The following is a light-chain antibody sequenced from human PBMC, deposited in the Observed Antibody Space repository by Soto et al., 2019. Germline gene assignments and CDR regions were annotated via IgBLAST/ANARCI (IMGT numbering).Light chain of an antibody. CDR3: QQYNRYWT. Sequence: DIQMTQSPSTLSASVGDRVTITCRASQSISSWLAWYQQKPGKAPKLLIYKASSLESGVPSRFSGSGSETEFTLTISSLLPDDFATYYCQQYNRYWTFGQGTKV. CDR1: QSISSW. J-gene: IGKJ1*01. V-gene: IGKV1-5*03. CDR2: KAS.